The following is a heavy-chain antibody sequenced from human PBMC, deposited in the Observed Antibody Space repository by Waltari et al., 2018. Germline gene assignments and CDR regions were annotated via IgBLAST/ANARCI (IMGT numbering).Heavy chain of an antibody. CDR2: IYYSGST. J-gene: IGHJ4*02. CDR3: ARDSGRLPYSGSKFDY. V-gene: IGHV4-59*01. D-gene: IGHD1-26*01. Sequence: QVQLQESGPGLVKPSETLSLTCTVSGGSISSYYWRWIRQPPGKGLEWIGYIYYSGSTNYNPSLKSRVTISVDTSKNQFSLKLSSVTAADTAVYYCARDSGRLPYSGSKFDYWGQGTLVTVSS. CDR1: GGSISSYY.